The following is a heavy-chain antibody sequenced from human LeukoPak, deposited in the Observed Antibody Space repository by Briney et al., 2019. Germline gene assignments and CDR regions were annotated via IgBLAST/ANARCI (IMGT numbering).Heavy chain of an antibody. J-gene: IGHJ4*02. CDR3: ARDRCTNGVCYYDY. CDR2: TYSGGTT. CDR1: GFTVSNYY. D-gene: IGHD2-8*01. Sequence: GGSLRLSCAASGFTVSNYYMTWVRQAPGKGLAWVSVTYSGGTTHYADSVKGRFTISRDTSKNTLYLQMNSLRAEDTAVYYCARDRCTNGVCYYDYWGQGTLVTVSS. V-gene: IGHV3-53*01.